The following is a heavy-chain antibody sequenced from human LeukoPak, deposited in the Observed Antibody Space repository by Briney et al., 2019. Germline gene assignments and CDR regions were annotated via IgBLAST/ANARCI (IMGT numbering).Heavy chain of an antibody. CDR2: ISGSGGST. Sequence: GGSLRLSCAASGFTFSRYAMSWVRQAPGKGLEWVSAISGSGGSTYYADSVKGRFTISRDNSKNTLYLQMNSLRAEDTAVYYCAKASDIVVVPAAPTDAFDIWGQGTMVTVSS. J-gene: IGHJ3*02. D-gene: IGHD2-2*01. V-gene: IGHV3-23*01. CDR1: GFTFSRYA. CDR3: AKASDIVVVPAAPTDAFDI.